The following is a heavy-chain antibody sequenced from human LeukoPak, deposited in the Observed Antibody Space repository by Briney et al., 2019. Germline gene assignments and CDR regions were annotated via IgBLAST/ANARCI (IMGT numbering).Heavy chain of an antibody. D-gene: IGHD3-10*01. CDR1: GFTFSSLW. J-gene: IGHJ4*02. V-gene: IGHV3-7*01. CDR3: ACRPSDIRYYGVFDF. CDR2: IKQDGSEV. Sequence: GGSLRLSCVGSGFTFSSLWMSWVRQIPGKGLEWVANIKQDGSEVYYVDSVKGRFTISRDNAENSLYLQMNSLRVEDTAVYYCACRPSDIRYYGVFDFWGQGSLVTVSS.